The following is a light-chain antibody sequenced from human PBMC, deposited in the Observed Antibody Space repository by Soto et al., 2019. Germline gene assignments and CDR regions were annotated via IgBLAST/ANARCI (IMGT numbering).Light chain of an antibody. J-gene: IGKJ2*01. CDR2: KTS. V-gene: IGKV1-5*03. CDR1: QSISDW. Sequence: DIQMTQSPSTLSASVGDRVTITCRASQSISDWLAWYQQKPGKVPKLLIYKTSYLQSGVPSRFSGSGSGTEFTLTISSLQPDDFATYYCQQYKSSYTFGQGTKLEIK. CDR3: QQYKSSYT.